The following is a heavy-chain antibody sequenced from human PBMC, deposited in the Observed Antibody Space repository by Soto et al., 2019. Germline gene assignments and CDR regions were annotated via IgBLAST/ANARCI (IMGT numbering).Heavy chain of an antibody. J-gene: IGHJ4*02. D-gene: IGHD4-17*01. CDR2: IWYDGSNK. CDR1: GFTFSSYG. Sequence: QVQLVESGGGVVQPGRSLRLSCAASGFTFSSYGMHWVRQAPGKGLEWVAVIWYDGSNKYYADSVKGRFTISRDNSKNTLYLQMNSLRAEDTAVYYCARDTWGDPGTTVTFAGSFDYWGQGTLVTVSS. V-gene: IGHV3-33*01. CDR3: ARDTWGDPGTTVTFAGSFDY.